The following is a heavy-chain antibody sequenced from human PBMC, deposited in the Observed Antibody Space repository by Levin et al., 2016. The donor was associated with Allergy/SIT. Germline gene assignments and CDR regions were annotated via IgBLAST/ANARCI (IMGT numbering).Heavy chain of an antibody. CDR2: ISAYNGNT. V-gene: IGHV1-18*04. CDR1: GYTFTSYG. CDR3: ARETHSSGWYPFSDKYYYYYGMDV. Sequence: ASVKVSCKASGYTFTSYGISWVRQAPGQGLEWMGWISAYNGNTNYAQKLQGRVTMTTDTSTSTAYMELRSLRSDDTAVYYCARETHSSGWYPFSDKYYYYYGMDVWGQGTTVTVSS. D-gene: IGHD6-19*01. J-gene: IGHJ6*02.